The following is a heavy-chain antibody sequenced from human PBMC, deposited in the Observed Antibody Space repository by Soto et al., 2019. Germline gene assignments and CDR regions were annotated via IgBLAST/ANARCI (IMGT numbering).Heavy chain of an antibody. CDR1: GFTFSSYA. CDR2: ISGSGGST. J-gene: IGHJ4*02. V-gene: IGHV3-23*01. D-gene: IGHD1-26*01. Sequence: GGSLRLSCAASGFTFSSYAMSWVRQAPGKGLEWVSAISGSGGSTYYADSVKGRFTISRDNSKNTLYLQMNSLRAEDTAVYYCAKDSGSYQWVDYYFDYWGQGTLVTVSS. CDR3: AKDSGSYQWVDYYFDY.